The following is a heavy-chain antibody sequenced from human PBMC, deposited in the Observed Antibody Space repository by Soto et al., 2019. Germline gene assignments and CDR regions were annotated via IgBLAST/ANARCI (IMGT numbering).Heavy chain of an antibody. D-gene: IGHD6-6*01. Sequence: QVQLQQCGAGLLKPSETLSLTCAVYGGSFSGNYWSWIRQPPGKGLEWIWEINRSGSTNSNPSLKSRVTISVDTSKNQFSLKLSSGTAAETAVYFCARGRRHQLGRSAASDWFDPWGQGTLVTVSS. CDR2: INRSGST. CDR1: GGSFSGNY. CDR3: ARGRRHQLGRSAASDWFDP. V-gene: IGHV4-34*01. J-gene: IGHJ5*02.